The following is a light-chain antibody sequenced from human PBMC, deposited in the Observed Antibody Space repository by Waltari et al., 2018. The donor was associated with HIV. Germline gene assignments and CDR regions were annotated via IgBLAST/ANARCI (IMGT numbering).Light chain of an antibody. CDR3: QQYYSTPT. Sequence: EIVLTQSPETLSVSLGERAAVHCKCQRSVLSSSNNENFLGWYQHRPGQPPRLLSSGASSRAAGVPARFSASGSETDFTLTIDDLQPDDLAVYFCQQYYSTPTFG. CDR2: GAS. J-gene: IGKJ3*01. CDR1: RSVLSSSNNENF. V-gene: IGKV4-1*01.